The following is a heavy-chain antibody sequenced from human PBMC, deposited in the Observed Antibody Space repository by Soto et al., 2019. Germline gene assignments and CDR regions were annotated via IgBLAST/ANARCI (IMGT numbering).Heavy chain of an antibody. CDR3: AALDGALDY. CDR1: GGSFSGYY. J-gene: IGHJ4*02. CDR2: IFHGGST. V-gene: IGHV4-34*12. D-gene: IGHD3-10*01. Sequence: SETLSLTCAVYGGSFSGYYWSWIRQPPGKGLEWIGEIFHGGSTNYSPSLKSRVTILVDTSKNQFSLKLRSVTPADTAVYYCAALDGALDYWGPGTLVTVS.